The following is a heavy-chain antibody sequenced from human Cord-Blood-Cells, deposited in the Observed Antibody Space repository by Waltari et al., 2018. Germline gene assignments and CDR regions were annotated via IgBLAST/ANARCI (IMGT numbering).Heavy chain of an antibody. D-gene: IGHD6-6*01. V-gene: IGHV3-21*01. CDR2: ISSSSSYI. J-gene: IGHJ4*02. CDR1: GFTFSSYS. Sequence: EVQLVESGGGLVKPGGSLRLSCAASGFTFSSYSMNWVRQAPGKGLEWFSSISSSSSYIYYADSVKGRFTISRDNAKNSLYLQMNSLRAEDTAVYYCARSGYSSSSFDYWGQGTLVTVSS. CDR3: ARSGYSSSSFDY.